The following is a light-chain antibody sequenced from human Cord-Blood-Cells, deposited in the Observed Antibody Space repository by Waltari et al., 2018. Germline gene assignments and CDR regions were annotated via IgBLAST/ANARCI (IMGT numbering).Light chain of an antibody. Sequence: DIQMTQSPSTLSASVGDRVAIACRASHSIRSWLGWYQQKPGKSPTLLIYEAPSLESGVASRFGGSGAGTEFTLTISSLQPDDFATYYCQQYNSYFTFGPGTKVDIK. CDR3: QQYNSYFT. CDR2: EAP. V-gene: IGKV1-5*03. CDR1: HSIRSW. J-gene: IGKJ3*01.